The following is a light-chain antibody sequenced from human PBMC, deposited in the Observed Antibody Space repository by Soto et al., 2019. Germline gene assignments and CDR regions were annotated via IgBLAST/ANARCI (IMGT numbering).Light chain of an antibody. Sequence: QSVLTQPPSASGTPGQRVTISCSGSTSNIGSDTVNWYQQLPGTAPKLLIYRNTQRPSGVPDRFSGCKSGASASLAISGLQSEDEDDYYCASWDDSLDVVVFGGGTKLTVL. J-gene: IGLJ2*01. CDR3: ASWDDSLDVVV. V-gene: IGLV1-44*01. CDR2: RNT. CDR1: TSNIGSDT.